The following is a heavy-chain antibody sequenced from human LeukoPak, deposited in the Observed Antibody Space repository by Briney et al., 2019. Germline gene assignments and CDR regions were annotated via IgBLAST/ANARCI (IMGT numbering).Heavy chain of an antibody. CDR1: GFTFSSYA. D-gene: IGHD3-10*01. J-gene: IGHJ5*02. CDR2: ISGSGGST. CDR3: AKDQSKVKSPGKNWFDR. V-gene: IGHV3-23*01. Sequence: GGSLRLSCAASGFTFSSYAMSWVRQAPGKGLEWVSAISGSGGSTYYADSVKGRFTISRDNSKNTLYLQMNSLRAEDTAVYYCAKDQSKVKSPGKNWFDRWGQGTLVAVSS.